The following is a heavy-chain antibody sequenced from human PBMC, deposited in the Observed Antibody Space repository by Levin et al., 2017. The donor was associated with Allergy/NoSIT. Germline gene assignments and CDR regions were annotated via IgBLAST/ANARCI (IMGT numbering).Heavy chain of an antibody. CDR3: TKSLGYDSSGYFYFDY. CDR1: GFTFGDYA. D-gene: IGHD3-22*01. V-gene: IGHV3-49*03. Sequence: PGGSLRLSCTASGFTFGDYAMSWFRQAPGKGLEWVGFIRSKAYGGTTEYAASVKGRFTISRDDSKSIAYLQMNSLKTEDTAVYYCTKSLGYDSSGYFYFDYWGQGTLVTVSS. J-gene: IGHJ4*02. CDR2: IRSKAYGGTT.